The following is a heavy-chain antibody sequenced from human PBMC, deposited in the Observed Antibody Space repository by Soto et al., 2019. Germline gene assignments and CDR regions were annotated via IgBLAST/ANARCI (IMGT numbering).Heavy chain of an antibody. V-gene: IGHV3-30-3*01. CDR3: ARESITIFGVVPNFDY. CDR1: GFTFSSYA. CDR2: ISYDGSNK. J-gene: IGHJ4*02. Sequence: QVQLVESGGGVVQPGRSLRLSCEASGFTFSSYAMHWVRQAPGKGLEWVAVISYDGSNKYYADSVKGRFTISRDNSKNTLYLQMNSLRAEDTAVYYCARESITIFGVVPNFDYWGQGTLVTVSS. D-gene: IGHD3-3*01.